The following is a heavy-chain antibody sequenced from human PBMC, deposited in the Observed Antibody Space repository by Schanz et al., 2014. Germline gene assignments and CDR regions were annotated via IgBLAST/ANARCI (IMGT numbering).Heavy chain of an antibody. CDR3: TRVSMSTGGHGLDV. CDR1: GFTFSAYY. D-gene: IGHD3-16*01. J-gene: IGHJ6*02. CDR2: TRNRANNYFT. V-gene: IGHV3-72*01. Sequence: EVQLVESGGGLVQPGGSLRLSCAASGFTFSAYYMDWVRQAPGKGLEWVGRTRNRANNYFTEYAASVKGRFTISRDNSKNTLYLQMSSLKSEDTALYYCTRVSMSTGGHGLDVWGQGTTVTVSS.